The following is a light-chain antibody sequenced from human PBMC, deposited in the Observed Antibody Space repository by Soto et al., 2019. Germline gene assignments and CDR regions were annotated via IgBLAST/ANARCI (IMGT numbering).Light chain of an antibody. Sequence: EIVMTQSPANLSVSPGERATLSCRASQSVRSNLAWYQQKPGQGPRLLIYGASTRATSIPARFSGSESGTEFTLTINSLQSEDYAVYYCQQYNKWPPYTFGQGTKLEMK. CDR2: GAS. J-gene: IGKJ2*01. CDR1: QSVRSN. CDR3: QQYNKWPPYT. V-gene: IGKV3-15*01.